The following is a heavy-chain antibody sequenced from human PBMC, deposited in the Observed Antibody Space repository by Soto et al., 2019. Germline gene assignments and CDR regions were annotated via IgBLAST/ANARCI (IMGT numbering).Heavy chain of an antibody. Sequence: LRLSCSASGFTFSSYAMHWVRQAPGKGLEYVSAISSNGGSTYYADSVKGRFTISRDNSKNTLYLQMSSLRAEDTAVYYCVKGYDFWSGYYTPAADYWGQGTLVTVSS. J-gene: IGHJ4*02. CDR3: VKGYDFWSGYYTPAADY. CDR1: GFTFSSYA. D-gene: IGHD3-3*01. CDR2: ISSNGGST. V-gene: IGHV3-64D*08.